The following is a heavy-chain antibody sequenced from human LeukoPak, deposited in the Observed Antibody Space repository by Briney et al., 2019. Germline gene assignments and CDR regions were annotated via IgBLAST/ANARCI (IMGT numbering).Heavy chain of an antibody. Sequence: GGSLRLSCAASGFTFSSYGMHWVRQAPGKGLEWVAVISYDGSNKYYADSVKGRFTISRDNSKNTLYLQMNSLRAEDTAVYYCVVESYYFDYWGQGTLVTVSS. CDR3: VVESYYFDY. CDR1: GFTFSSYG. J-gene: IGHJ4*02. CDR2: ISYDGSNK. V-gene: IGHV3-30*03.